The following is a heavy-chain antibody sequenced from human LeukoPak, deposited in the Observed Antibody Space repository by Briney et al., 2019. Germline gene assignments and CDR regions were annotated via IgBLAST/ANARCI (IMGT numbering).Heavy chain of an antibody. CDR1: GGSISSSSYY. Sequence: SETLSLTCTVSGGSISSSSYYWSWIRQPPGKGLEWIGYIYYSGSTNYNPSLKSRVTISVDTSKNQFSLKLSSVTAADTAVYYCARARYCGGDCLTFDYWGQGTLVTVSS. CDR2: IYYSGST. J-gene: IGHJ4*02. CDR3: ARARYCGGDCLTFDY. V-gene: IGHV4-61*01. D-gene: IGHD2-21*02.